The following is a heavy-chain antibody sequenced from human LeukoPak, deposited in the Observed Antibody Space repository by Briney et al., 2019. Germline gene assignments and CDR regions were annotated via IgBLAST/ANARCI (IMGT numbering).Heavy chain of an antibody. CDR3: ASGRYNSGGYFFDY. J-gene: IGHJ4*02. V-gene: IGHV3-74*01. CDR1: GFAFSSYW. Sequence: GGSLRLSCAASGFAFSSYWMHWVRQAPGKGPDWVSLINSDGSSTSYADSVKGRFTISRANAKNTIYLQMNSLRAEDTAVYFCASGRYNSGGYFFDYWGQGTLVTVSS. CDR2: INSDGSST. D-gene: IGHD2-15*01.